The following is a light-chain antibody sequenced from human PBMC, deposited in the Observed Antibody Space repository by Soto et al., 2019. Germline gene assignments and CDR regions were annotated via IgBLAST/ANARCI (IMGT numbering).Light chain of an antibody. CDR1: SSNIGSNY. V-gene: IGLV1-47*02. CDR2: SNN. Sequence: QAVVTQPPSASGTPGQRVTISCSGSSSNIGSNYVYWYQQLPGTAPKLLIYSNNQRPSGVPDRFSGSKSGTSASLAISGLRSEYEADYYCATWHDSLSAWVFGGGTKLPVL. J-gene: IGLJ3*02. CDR3: ATWHDSLSAWV.